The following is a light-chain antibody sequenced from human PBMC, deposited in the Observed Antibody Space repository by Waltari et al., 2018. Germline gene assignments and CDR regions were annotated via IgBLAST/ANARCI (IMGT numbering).Light chain of an antibody. J-gene: IGLJ2*01. CDR3: HSYDTSLSGVL. CDR1: QSNIGAGYA. V-gene: IGLV1-40*01. Sequence: QSVLTQPPSVSGAPGQRATISCTASQSNIGAGYAVHWYQQIPGTAPKLLIYANNNRPSGVPDRFSGSKSGTSASLAITGLQAEDEADYYCHSYDTSLSGVLFGGGTKVTVL. CDR2: ANN.